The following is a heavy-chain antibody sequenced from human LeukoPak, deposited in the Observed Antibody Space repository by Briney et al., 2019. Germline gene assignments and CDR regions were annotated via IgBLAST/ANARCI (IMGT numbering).Heavy chain of an antibody. V-gene: IGHV3-23*01. J-gene: IGHJ4*02. Sequence: PGGSLRLSCAASGFTFSSYAMSWVRQAPGKGLEWVSAISGSGGSTYYADSVKGRFTISRDSSKNTLYLQMNSLRAEDTAVYYCAKGGTVVPAREGPSDYWGQGTLVTVSS. CDR2: ISGSGGST. CDR3: AKGGTVVPAREGPSDY. D-gene: IGHD2-2*01. CDR1: GFTFSSYA.